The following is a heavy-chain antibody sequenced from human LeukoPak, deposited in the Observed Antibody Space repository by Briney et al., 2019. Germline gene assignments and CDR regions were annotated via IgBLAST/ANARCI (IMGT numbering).Heavy chain of an antibody. Sequence: ASVKVSCKASGYTFTDYYMHWVRQAPGQGLEWMGWINPNSGTTRYAQKFQGRVTMTRDTSITAAYMELSGLRSDDTAVYYCARDLGGYIDYWGQGTLVTVSS. CDR2: INPNSGTT. CDR1: GYTFTDYY. J-gene: IGHJ4*02. D-gene: IGHD6-13*01. CDR3: ARDLGGYIDY. V-gene: IGHV1-2*02.